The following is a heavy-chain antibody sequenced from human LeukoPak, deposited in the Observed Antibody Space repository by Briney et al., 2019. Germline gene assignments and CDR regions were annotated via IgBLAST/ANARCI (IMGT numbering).Heavy chain of an antibody. J-gene: IGHJ4*02. CDR3: AKGGPTLITRFDY. D-gene: IGHD3-16*01. CDR1: GFTFSSYA. V-gene: IGHV3-23*01. Sequence: PGGSLRLSCAASGFTFSSYAMSRVRQAPAKGLEWVSTISGSGANTYYADSVKGRFTISRDNSKTTLYLQMNSLRAEDTAVYYCAKGGPTLITRFDYWGQGTLVTVSS. CDR2: ISGSGANT.